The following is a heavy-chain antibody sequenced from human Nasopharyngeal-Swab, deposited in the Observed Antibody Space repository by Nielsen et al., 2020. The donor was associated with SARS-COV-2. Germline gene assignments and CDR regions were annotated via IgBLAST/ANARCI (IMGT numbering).Heavy chain of an antibody. CDR1: GGSFSGYY. V-gene: IGHV4-34*01. D-gene: IGHD2-15*01. CDR2: INHSGST. Sequence: SETLSLTCAFYGGSFSGYYWRWIREPPGKGLEWIGEINHSGSTNYNPSLKSRVTISVDTSKNQFSLKLSSVTAADTAVYYCARAGESHVVVVAATTPSFDYWGQGTLVTFSS. CDR3: ARAGESHVVVVAATTPSFDY. J-gene: IGHJ4*02.